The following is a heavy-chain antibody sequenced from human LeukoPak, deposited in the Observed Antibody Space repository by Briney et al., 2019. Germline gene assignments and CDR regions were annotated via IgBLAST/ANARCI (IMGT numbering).Heavy chain of an antibody. CDR2: IDWDDDK. D-gene: IGHD3-22*01. V-gene: IGHV2-70*04. CDR3: AQIHYYDSTGYYFDN. J-gene: IGHJ4*02. Sequence: SGPALVKPPQTLTLTCTFSGFSLNTGGMRIGWIRQSPGKPLEWLARIDWDDDKFYSTSLKTRLTISKNTSKNQVVLTMTNMDPEDTTTYYCAQIHYYDSTGYYFDNWGQGSLVTVSS. CDR1: GFSLNTGGMR.